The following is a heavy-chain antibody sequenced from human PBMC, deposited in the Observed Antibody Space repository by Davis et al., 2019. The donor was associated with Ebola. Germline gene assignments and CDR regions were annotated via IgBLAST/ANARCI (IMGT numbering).Heavy chain of an antibody. CDR1: GYTFSSYG. V-gene: IGHV1-18*01. CDR2: ISVYHRNT. J-gene: IGHJ6*04. Sequence: ASVKVSCKASGYTFSSYGISWVRQAPGQGLEWMGWISVYHRNTNYAQKFQGRVTMTTDTSTSTAYMEVGSLRSDDTAVYYCARDITYYYYYYGMDVWGKGTTVTVSS. CDR3: ARDITYYYYYYGMDV.